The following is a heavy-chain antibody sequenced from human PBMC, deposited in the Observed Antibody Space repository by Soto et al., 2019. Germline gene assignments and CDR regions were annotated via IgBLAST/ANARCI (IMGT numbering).Heavy chain of an antibody. CDR3: ARHLNLDAFDF. J-gene: IGHJ3*01. V-gene: IGHV2-5*02. CDR2: VYWDNDK. CDR1: GFSLNTFGVG. Sequence: QITLKESGPTLVKPTQTLTLTCTFSGFSLNTFGVGVGWIRQPPGKALECLGVVYWDNDKSYSPSLKTRLSITKDSSKNQTVLTRTNMNPMDKATYYCARHLNLDAFDFWGQGTMVAVST.